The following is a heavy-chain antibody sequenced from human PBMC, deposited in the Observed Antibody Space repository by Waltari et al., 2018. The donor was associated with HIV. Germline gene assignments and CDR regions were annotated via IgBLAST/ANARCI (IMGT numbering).Heavy chain of an antibody. Sequence: AQLQDSGGGVVQPGSSRRLSFPAPGSRLSASGMHWVRQAPGKGLQWVEVIWYDGSKKEYSDSVKGRFTISKDNSKNTLFLQMNSLRVDDTAVYFCARVPFASSWSADSFDVWGPGTRITVSS. CDR1: GSRLSASG. CDR3: ARVPFASSWSADSFDV. J-gene: IGHJ3*01. V-gene: IGHV3-33*01. CDR2: IWYDGSKK. D-gene: IGHD6-13*01.